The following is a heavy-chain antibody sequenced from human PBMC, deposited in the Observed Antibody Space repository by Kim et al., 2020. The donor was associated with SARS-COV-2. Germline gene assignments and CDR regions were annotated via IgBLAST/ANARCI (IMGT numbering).Heavy chain of an antibody. V-gene: IGHV1-69*04. D-gene: IGHD3-10*01. CDR3: ARDPYYYGSGSYYFDY. J-gene: IGHJ4*02. Sequence: KFQGRVTITAEKSTSTAYMELSSLRSEDTAVYYCARDPYYYGSGSYYFDYWGQGTLVTVSS.